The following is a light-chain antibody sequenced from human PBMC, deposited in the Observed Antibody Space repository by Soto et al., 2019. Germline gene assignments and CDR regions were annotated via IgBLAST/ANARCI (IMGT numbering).Light chain of an antibody. CDR1: SSDVGGYNY. V-gene: IGLV2-14*01. J-gene: IGLJ2*01. CDR2: DVS. CDR3: SPYTISSPHVV. Sequence: QSVLTQPASVSGSPGQSITISCTGTSSDVGGYNYVSWYQRHPGKAPKLMIYDVSNRPSGVSNRFSGSKSGNTASLTISGLQAEDEADYYCSPYTISSPHVVFGGGTKVTVL.